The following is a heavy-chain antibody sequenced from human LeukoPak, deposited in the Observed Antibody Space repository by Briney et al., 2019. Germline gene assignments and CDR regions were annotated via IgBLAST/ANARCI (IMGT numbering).Heavy chain of an antibody. Sequence: ASVKVSCKASGYTFTDYYMHWVRQAPGQGLEWMGWINPNSGGTNYAQKFQGRVTMTRDTSISTAYMELSRLRSDDTAVYYCARGRRSNYADWFDPWGQGTLVTVSS. CDR3: ARGRRSNYADWFDP. CDR1: GYTFTDYY. V-gene: IGHV1-2*02. J-gene: IGHJ5*02. D-gene: IGHD4-11*01. CDR2: INPNSGGT.